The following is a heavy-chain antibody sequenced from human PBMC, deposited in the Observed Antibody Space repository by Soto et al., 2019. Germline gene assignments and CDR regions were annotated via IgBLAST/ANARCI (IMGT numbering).Heavy chain of an antibody. CDR3: ARGRGNNVFWSGYMFDL. D-gene: IGHD3-3*01. V-gene: IGHV4-59*01. Sequence: LSRTGAIATASRTGASANWNRQPPGKGLEWIGYMYNSGSTNYNPSLKSRVSISVDTSKNQFSLKVSSVTAADTAVYYLARGRGNNVFWSGYMFDLWGQGTLVT. CDR2: MYNSGST. CDR1: TASRTGAS. J-gene: IGHJ5*02.